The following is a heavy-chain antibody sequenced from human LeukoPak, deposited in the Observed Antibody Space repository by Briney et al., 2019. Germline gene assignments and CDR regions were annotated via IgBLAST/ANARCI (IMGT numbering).Heavy chain of an antibody. Sequence: SVKVSCKASGGTFSSYAISRVRQAPGQGLEWMGGIIPIFGTANYAQKFQGRVTITADESTSTAYMELSSLRSEDTAVYYCAREYCGGDCYDYYFDYWGQGTLVTVSS. CDR2: IIPIFGTA. V-gene: IGHV1-69*13. D-gene: IGHD2-21*02. CDR3: AREYCGGDCYDYYFDY. CDR1: GGTFSSYA. J-gene: IGHJ4*02.